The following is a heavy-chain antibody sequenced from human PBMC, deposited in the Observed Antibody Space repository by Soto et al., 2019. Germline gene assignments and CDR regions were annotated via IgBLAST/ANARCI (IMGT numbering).Heavy chain of an antibody. CDR2: IYWDDDK. CDR1: GFSLATSGVG. CDR3: AHRVGLQGNWNGGYFDF. V-gene: IGHV2-5*02. J-gene: IGHJ4*02. D-gene: IGHD1-1*01. Sequence: QVTLEESGPTRVKPTQTLTLTCTFSGFSLATSGVGVGWVRQPPGKALERLALIYWDDDKRYSPSLRSRLTVTKDNSTTQVVLTMPNMAPVDTATYYCAHRVGLQGNWNGGYFDFWGQGALVTVSS.